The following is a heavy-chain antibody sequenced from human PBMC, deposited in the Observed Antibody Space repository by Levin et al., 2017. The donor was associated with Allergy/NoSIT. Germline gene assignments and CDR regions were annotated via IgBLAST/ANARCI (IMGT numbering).Heavy chain of an antibody. CDR3: ARDLFGAIAAAGQTRLHYDYYGMDV. D-gene: IGHD6-13*01. J-gene: IGHJ6*02. V-gene: IGHV3-33*01. CDR1: GFTFSSYG. Sequence: RAGGSLRLSCAASGFTFSSYGMHWVRQAPGKGLEWVAVIWYDGSNKYYADSVKGRFTISRDNSKNTLYLQMNSLRAEDTAVYYCARDLFGAIAAAGQTRLHYDYYGMDVWGQGTTVTVSS. CDR2: IWYDGSNK.